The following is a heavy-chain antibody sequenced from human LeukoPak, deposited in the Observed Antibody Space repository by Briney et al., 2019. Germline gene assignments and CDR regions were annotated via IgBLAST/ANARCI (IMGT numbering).Heavy chain of an antibody. J-gene: IGHJ3*02. D-gene: IGHD6-13*01. Sequence: SETLSLTCTVSGGSISSYYWSWIRQPAGKGLEWIGRIYTSGSTNYNPSLKSRVTMSVDTSKNQFSLKLSSVTAADTAVYYCAREGQQLPNDAFDIWGQGTKVPVSS. CDR1: GGSISSYY. CDR3: AREGQQLPNDAFDI. V-gene: IGHV4-4*07. CDR2: IYTSGST.